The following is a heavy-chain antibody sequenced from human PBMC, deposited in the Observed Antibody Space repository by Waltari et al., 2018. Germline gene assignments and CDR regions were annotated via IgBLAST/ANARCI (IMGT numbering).Heavy chain of an antibody. CDR1: GYTFTSYY. CDR3: ARSTRAAADYYYYGMDV. J-gene: IGHJ6*02. D-gene: IGHD6-13*01. Sequence: QVQLVQSGAEVKKPGASVKVSCKASGYTFTSYYMHWVRQAPGQGLEWVGIINPSGGSTSYAQKFQGRVTMTRDTSTSTVYMELSSLRSEDTAVYYCARSTRAAADYYYYGMDVWGQGTTVTVSS. CDR2: INPSGGST. V-gene: IGHV1-46*01.